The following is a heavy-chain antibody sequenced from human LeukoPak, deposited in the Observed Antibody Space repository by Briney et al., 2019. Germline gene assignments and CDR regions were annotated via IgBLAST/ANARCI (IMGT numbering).Heavy chain of an antibody. CDR3: ARSFSGMDY. CDR1: GFTFSSFA. V-gene: IGHV3-64*01. D-gene: IGHD3-10*01. Sequence: GGSLRLSCAASGFTFSSFAMHWVRQAPGKGLEYVSTVSGNGDSTYYANSVRGRFTISRDNSKNTLYLQMGSLRTAAMYVYYCARSFSGMDYWGEGTLVTVSS. J-gene: IGHJ4*02. CDR2: VSGNGDST.